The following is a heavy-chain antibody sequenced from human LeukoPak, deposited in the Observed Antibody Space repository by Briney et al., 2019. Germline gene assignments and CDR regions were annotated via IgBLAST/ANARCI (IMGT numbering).Heavy chain of an antibody. V-gene: IGHV3-7*01. J-gene: IGHJ4*02. D-gene: IGHD3-22*01. Sequence: GGSLRLSCAASGFTFSSYWMSRVRQAPGKGLEWVANIKQDGSEKYYVDSVKGRFTISRDNAKNSLYLQMNSLRAEDTAVYYCARSPYYYDSSGYSPYYFDYWGQGTLVTVSS. CDR3: ARSPYYYDSSGYSPYYFDY. CDR2: IKQDGSEK. CDR1: GFTFSSYW.